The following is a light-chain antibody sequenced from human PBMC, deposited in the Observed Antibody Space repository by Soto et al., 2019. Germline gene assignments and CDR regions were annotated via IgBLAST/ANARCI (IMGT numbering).Light chain of an antibody. V-gene: IGLV2-8*01. CDR1: SSDVGGYNY. Sequence: QSALTQPPSASGSPGQSVTISCTGTSSDVGGYNYVSWYQQHPGKAPKLMIYEVIKRPSGVPDRFSGSKSGNTASLTISGLQAEDEADYYCSSYADSDSFVFGGGTKLTVL. J-gene: IGLJ2*01. CDR2: EVI. CDR3: SSYADSDSFV.